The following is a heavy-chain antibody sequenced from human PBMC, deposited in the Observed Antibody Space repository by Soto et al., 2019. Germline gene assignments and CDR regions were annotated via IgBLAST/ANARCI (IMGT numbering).Heavy chain of an antibody. Sequence: QVQLLQSGAEVKKPGASVKVSCKASGYTFTSYDINWVRQATGQGLEWMGWMNPNSGNTGYAQKFRGRVTLNRNTSISTAYMELSSLRSEDTAVYYCARERTGTTSMDVWGQGTTVTVSS. J-gene: IGHJ6*02. D-gene: IGHD1-1*01. CDR2: MNPNSGNT. CDR3: ARERTGTTSMDV. CDR1: GYTFTSYD. V-gene: IGHV1-8*01.